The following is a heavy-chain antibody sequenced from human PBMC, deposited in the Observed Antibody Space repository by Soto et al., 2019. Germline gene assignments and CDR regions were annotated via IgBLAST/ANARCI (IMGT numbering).Heavy chain of an antibody. CDR1: GGSISFYY. D-gene: IGHD2-8*01. CDR2: ISYSGST. Sequence: SETLSLTCAVSGGSISFYYWSWIRQSPGKGMEWIGYISYSGSTDYNPSLKSRLTMSVDTSKNQFSMKLSSVTAADTAVYYCVRAPHYVLQWFDPWGQGTLVTVSS. J-gene: IGHJ5*02. V-gene: IGHV4-59*01. CDR3: VRAPHYVLQWFDP.